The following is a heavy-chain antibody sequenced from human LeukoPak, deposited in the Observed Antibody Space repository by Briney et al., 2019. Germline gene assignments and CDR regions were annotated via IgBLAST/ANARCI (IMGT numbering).Heavy chain of an antibody. J-gene: IGHJ3*01. Sequence: GSLRLSCAASGFAFSSYAMHWVRQAPGKGLEWVAFIRHDGSHHYHGDSVKGRFTISRDNSKNTLSLEMTSLRPDDTAVYYCAKVRLLGALDDAFDVWGQGTMVTV. D-gene: IGHD3-16*01. V-gene: IGHV3-30*02. CDR2: IRHDGSHH. CDR3: AKVRLLGALDDAFDV. CDR1: GFAFSSYA.